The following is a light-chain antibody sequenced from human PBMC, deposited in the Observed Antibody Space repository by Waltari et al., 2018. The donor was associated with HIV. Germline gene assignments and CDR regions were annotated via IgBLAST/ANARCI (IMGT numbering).Light chain of an antibody. CDR2: DAS. CDR1: QSVSNNY. V-gene: IGKV3-20*01. J-gene: IGKJ1*01. Sequence: DIVLTQSPGTLSLSPGDRATLSCRASQSVSNNYLAWYQQKPGQAPRLLIYDASSRATGIPDRFSGSGSGTDFTLTISRLEPEDFAVYYCQQYGSSPRTFGQGTKVEIK. CDR3: QQYGSSPRT.